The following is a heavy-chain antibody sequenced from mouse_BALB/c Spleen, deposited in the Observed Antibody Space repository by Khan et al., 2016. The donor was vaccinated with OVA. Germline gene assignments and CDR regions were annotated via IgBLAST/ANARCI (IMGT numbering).Heavy chain of an antibody. CDR1: GYTFTSFW. D-gene: IGHD2-14*01. J-gene: IGHJ2*01. CDR2: INLTSGYT. V-gene: IGHV1-7*01. Sequence: QVQLKQSGAELVKPGASVKMSCIASGYTFTSFWMHWVNQRPGQGLEWIGYINLTSGYTDYNHTFKDRATLSPDKSSSKAFMQLSSLTSEDSAVYVSKRDRIDYWGQGTTLTVSS. CDR3: KRDRIDY.